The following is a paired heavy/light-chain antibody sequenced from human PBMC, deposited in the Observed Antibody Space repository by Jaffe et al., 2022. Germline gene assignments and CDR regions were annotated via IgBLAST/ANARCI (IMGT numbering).Heavy chain of an antibody. V-gene: IGHV5-51*03. J-gene: IGHJ3*02. D-gene: IGHD3-3*01. CDR3: VRPGYYHMIFSLGRLSAFDI. CDR1: GYSFTSYW. CDR2: IYPGDSDT. Sequence: EVQLVQSGAEVKKPGESLKISCKGSGYSFTSYWIGWVRQMPGKGLEWMGIIYPGDSDTRYSPSFQGQVTISADKSISTAYLQWSSLKASDTAMYYCVRPGYYHMIFSLGRLSAFDIWGQGTMVTVSS.
Light chain of an antibody. CDR3: LLYYGGAWV. Sequence: QTVVTQEPSLTVSPGGTVTLTCASSTGAVTSGYYPNWFQQKPGQAPRALIYSTSNKHSWTPARFSGSLLGGKAALTLSGVQPEDEAEYYCLLYYGGAWVFGGGTKLTVL. V-gene: IGLV7-43*01. CDR1: TGAVTSGYY. CDR2: STS. J-gene: IGLJ3*02.